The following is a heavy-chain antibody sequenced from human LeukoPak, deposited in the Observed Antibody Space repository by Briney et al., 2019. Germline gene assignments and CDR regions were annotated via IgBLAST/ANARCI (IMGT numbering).Heavy chain of an antibody. J-gene: IGHJ4*02. CDR2: ISGSRDFI. V-gene: IGHV3-21*06. D-gene: IGHD1-26*01. Sequence: GGSLRLSCAVSGFTFNGYAMHWVRQIPGKGPEWISSISGSRDFIYYADSVKGRFTISRDNAKNSLYLDMNSLRVEDTAVYFCARALVGAAFDTWGQGALVTVSS. CDR3: ARALVGAAFDT. CDR1: GFTFNGYA.